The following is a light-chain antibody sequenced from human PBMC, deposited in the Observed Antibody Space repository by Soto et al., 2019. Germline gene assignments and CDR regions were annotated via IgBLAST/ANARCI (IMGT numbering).Light chain of an antibody. CDR3: HQRQSWPRT. J-gene: IGKJ1*01. Sequence: EIVLTQSPATLSSFPGDRVTLSCRASQAVNTRLAWYQHKPGQAPRLLIYLASNRAAGVPARFSGSGSGTDFTLTISDVEPEDFAVYYCHQRQSWPRTFGQGTNADIK. CDR1: QAVNTR. V-gene: IGKV3-11*01. CDR2: LAS.